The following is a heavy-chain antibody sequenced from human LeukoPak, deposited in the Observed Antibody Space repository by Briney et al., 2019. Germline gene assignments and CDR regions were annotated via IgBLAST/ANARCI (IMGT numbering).Heavy chain of an antibody. V-gene: IGHV4-34*01. Sequence: PSETLSLTCAVYGGSFSGYYWSWIRQPPGKGLEWIGEINHSGSTNYNPSLKSRVTISVDTSKNQFSLKLSSVTAADTAVYYCARIPIRYGSGSYYKDVYYYYYMDVWGKGTTVTISS. CDR3: ARIPIRYGSGSYYKDVYYYYYMDV. J-gene: IGHJ6*03. D-gene: IGHD3-10*01. CDR2: INHSGST. CDR1: GGSFSGYY.